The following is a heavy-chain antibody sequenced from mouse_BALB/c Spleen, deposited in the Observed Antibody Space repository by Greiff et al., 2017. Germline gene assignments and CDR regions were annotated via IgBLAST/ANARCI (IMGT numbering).Heavy chain of an antibody. CDR3: ARDGILYYFDY. J-gene: IGHJ2*01. CDR1: GYTFTSYW. D-gene: IGHD2-3*01. V-gene: IGHV1-87*01. Sequence: VMLVESGAELARPGASVKLSCKASGYTFTSYWMQWVKQRPGQGLEWIGAIYPGDGDTRYTQKFKGKATLTADKSSSTAYMQLSSLASEDSAVYYCARDGILYYFDYWGQGTTLTVSS. CDR2: IYPGDGDT.